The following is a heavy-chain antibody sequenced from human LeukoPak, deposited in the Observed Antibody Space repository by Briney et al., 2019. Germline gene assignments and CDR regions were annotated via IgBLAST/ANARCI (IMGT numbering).Heavy chain of an antibody. D-gene: IGHD4-23*01. CDR1: GGTFSSNA. V-gene: IGHV1-69*13. Sequence: GASVKVSCKASGGTFSSNAISWVRQAPGQGLEWMGGIIPILGTANYAEKFQGRVTITADESTSTAYMELSSLRSEDTAVYYCARGWLAETTVVTPYDYWGQGTLVTVSS. J-gene: IGHJ4*02. CDR2: IIPILGTA. CDR3: ARGWLAETTVVTPYDY.